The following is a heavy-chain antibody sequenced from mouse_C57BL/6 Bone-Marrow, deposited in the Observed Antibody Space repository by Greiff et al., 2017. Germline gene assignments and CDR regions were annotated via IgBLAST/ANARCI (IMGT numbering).Heavy chain of an antibody. Sequence: EVQLVESGGDLVKPGGSLKLSCAASGFTFSSYGMSWVRQTPDKRLEWVATISSGGSYTYYPDSVKGRFTISRDNAKNTLYLQMSSLKSEDTAMYYCARQIYYDYDYAMDYWGQGTSVTVSS. CDR1: GFTFSSYG. CDR3: ARQIYYDYDYAMDY. D-gene: IGHD2-4*01. J-gene: IGHJ4*01. V-gene: IGHV5-6*01. CDR2: ISSGGSYT.